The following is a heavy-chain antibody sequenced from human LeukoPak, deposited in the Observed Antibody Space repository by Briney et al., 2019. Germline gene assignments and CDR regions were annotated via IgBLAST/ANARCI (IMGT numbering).Heavy chain of an antibody. CDR2: INPNSGGT. D-gene: IGHD6-6*01. Sequence: ASVKVSCKASGYTFTSYDINWVRQATGQGLEWMGWINPNSGGTNYAQKFQGRVTMTRDTSISTAYMELSRLRSDDTAVYYCARARTYSSSLSWGGKTYYYYMDVWGKGTTVTVSS. V-gene: IGHV1-2*02. CDR1: GYTFTSYD. J-gene: IGHJ6*03. CDR3: ARARTYSSSLSWGGKTYYYYMDV.